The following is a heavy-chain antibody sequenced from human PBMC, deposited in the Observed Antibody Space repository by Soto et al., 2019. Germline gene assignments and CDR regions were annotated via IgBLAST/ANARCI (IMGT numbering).Heavy chain of an antibody. CDR1: GAPISSISYY. D-gene: IGHD2-15*01. CDR3: ATCSGGSCYRVHFDY. J-gene: IGHJ4*02. Sequence: SETLSLTCSVSGAPISSISYYWGWIRQPPGKGLEWIGSIYHSGRTYDNPSLKSRVTISVDTSKNQFSLKLSSVTAADTAVYYCATCSGGSCYRVHFDYWGQGTLVTVSS. V-gene: IGHV4-39*07. CDR2: IYHSGRT.